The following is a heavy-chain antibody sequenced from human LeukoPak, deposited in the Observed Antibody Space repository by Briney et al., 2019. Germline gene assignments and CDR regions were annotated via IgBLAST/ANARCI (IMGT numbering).Heavy chain of an antibody. CDR1: GFTFRSYE. V-gene: IGHV3-48*03. CDR3: ARDRGSGSYFWSYFDN. D-gene: IGHD1-26*01. CDR2: ISSSGNTI. Sequence: GGSLRLSCAASGFTFRSYEMNWVRQAPGKGLEWVSYISSSGNTIYYADSVKGQFTISRDNAKNSLYLQMNSLRAEDTAMYYCARDRGSGSYFWSYFDNWGQGTLVSVSS. J-gene: IGHJ4*02.